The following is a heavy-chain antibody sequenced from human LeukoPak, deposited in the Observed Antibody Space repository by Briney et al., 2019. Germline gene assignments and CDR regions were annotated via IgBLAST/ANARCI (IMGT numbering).Heavy chain of an antibody. CDR2: ITSSSSHI. Sequence: GGSLRLSCAASGFTFSSYNMNWVRQAPGKGLEWVSSITSSSSHIYYADSVKGRFTISRDNASNSLDLQMSILRTEDTAVYYCARGYYYGLDVWGKGTTVTVSS. CDR1: GFTFSSYN. V-gene: IGHV3-21*01. D-gene: IGHD2-15*01. CDR3: ARGYYYGLDV. J-gene: IGHJ6*04.